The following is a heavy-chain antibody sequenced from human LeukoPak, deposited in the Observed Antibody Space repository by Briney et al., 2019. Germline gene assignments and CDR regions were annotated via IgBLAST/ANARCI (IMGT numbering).Heavy chain of an antibody. V-gene: IGHV4-59*12. CDR1: GGSINYYY. Sequence: PSETLSLTCTVSGGSINYYYWSWIRQPPGKGLEWIGYIYYSGNTNYNPSLKSRVTISVDTSKNQFSLKLSPVTAADTAVYYCARDSNSGSYYFDYWGQGTLVTVSS. D-gene: IGHD1-26*01. CDR3: ARDSNSGSYYFDY. CDR2: IYYSGNT. J-gene: IGHJ4*02.